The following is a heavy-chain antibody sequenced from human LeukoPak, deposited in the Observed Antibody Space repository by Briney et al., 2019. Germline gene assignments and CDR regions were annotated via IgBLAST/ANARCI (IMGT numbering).Heavy chain of an antibody. CDR2: IYYSGST. J-gene: IGHJ4*02. V-gene: IGHV4-59*08. CDR1: GGSISSYY. D-gene: IGHD3-10*01. CDR3: ARRMVVYGSGSYYDY. Sequence: PSETLSLTCTVSGGSISSYYWSWIRQPPGKGLEWIGYIYYSGSTNYNPSHKSRVTISVDTSKNQFSLKLSSVTAADTAVYYCARRMVVYGSGSYYDYWGQGTLVTVSS.